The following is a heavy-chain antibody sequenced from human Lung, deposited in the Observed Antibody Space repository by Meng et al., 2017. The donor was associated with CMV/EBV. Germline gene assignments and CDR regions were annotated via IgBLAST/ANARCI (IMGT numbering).Heavy chain of an antibody. CDR1: GFRFDDYG. CDR2: INWNGGAT. Sequence: LTCAASGFRFDDYGMSWVRQSPGKGLEWVSRINWNGGATTYTDSVKGRFIISRDNTKNSLYLQMDNVRAEDTALFYCARERGGPGGRGESGRTVFFYYYGMDVWXQGTTVTVSS. D-gene: IGHD3-16*01. CDR3: ARERGGPGGRGESGRTVFFYYYGMDV. V-gene: IGHV3-20*04. J-gene: IGHJ6*02.